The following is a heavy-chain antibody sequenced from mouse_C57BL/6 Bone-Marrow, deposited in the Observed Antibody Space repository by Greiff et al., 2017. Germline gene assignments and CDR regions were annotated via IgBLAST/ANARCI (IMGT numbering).Heavy chain of an antibody. CDR2: IYPGSGNT. D-gene: IGHD2-1*01. Sequence: QVQLQQSGPELVKPGASVKISCKASGYSFTSYYIHWVKQRPGQGLEWIGWIYPGSGNTKYNEKFKGKAPLTADTSSSTAYMQLSSLTSEDSAVYYGAAYGNYEGGFYLLDYWGQGTTRTVSS. CDR3: AAYGNYEGGFYLLDY. V-gene: IGHV1-66*01. CDR1: GYSFTSYY. J-gene: IGHJ2*01.